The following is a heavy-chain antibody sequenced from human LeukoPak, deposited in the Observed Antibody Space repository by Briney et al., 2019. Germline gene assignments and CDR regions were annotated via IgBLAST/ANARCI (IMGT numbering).Heavy chain of an antibody. D-gene: IGHD3-3*01. CDR2: ISGSDGST. V-gene: IGHV3-23*01. Sequence: PGGSLRLSCAASGFTFSSYAMSWVRQAPGKGLEWVSAISGSDGSTYYADSVKGRFTISRDNSRNTLYLQMNSLRAEDTAVYYCAKDRTSITIFGVVITPGGFDPWGQGTLVTVSS. CDR1: GFTFSSYA. CDR3: AKDRTSITIFGVVITPGGFDP. J-gene: IGHJ5*02.